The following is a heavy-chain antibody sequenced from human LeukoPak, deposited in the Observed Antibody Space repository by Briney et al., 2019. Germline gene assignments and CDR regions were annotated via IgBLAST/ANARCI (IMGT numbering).Heavy chain of an antibody. D-gene: IGHD2/OR15-2a*01. CDR1: GFSFSSYW. CDR3: ARYNAGTFSFDY. V-gene: IGHV3-7*01. J-gene: IGHJ4*02. Sequence: PGGSLRLSCTASGFSFSSYWMSWVRQAPGKGLEWVANIKKDGSETFYVDSVEGRFTISRDNAKNSLYLQMNSLRAEDTAVFYCARYNAGTFSFDYWGQGTLVTVSS. CDR2: IKKDGSET.